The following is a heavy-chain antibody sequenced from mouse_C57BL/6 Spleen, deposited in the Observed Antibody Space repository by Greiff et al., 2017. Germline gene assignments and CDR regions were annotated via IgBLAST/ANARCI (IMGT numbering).Heavy chain of an antibody. D-gene: IGHD2-1*01. CDR1: GYTFTGYW. V-gene: IGHV1-9*01. J-gene: IGHJ3*01. CDR3: ASGADGNYPAWFAC. CDR2: ILPGSGST. Sequence: VQLQQSGAELMKPGASVKLSCKATGYTFTGYWIEWVKQRPGHGLEWIGEILPGSGSTNYNEKFKGTATFNADTSSNTAYMQLSSLTTEDSAIYYCASGADGNYPAWFACWGQVTLVTVSA.